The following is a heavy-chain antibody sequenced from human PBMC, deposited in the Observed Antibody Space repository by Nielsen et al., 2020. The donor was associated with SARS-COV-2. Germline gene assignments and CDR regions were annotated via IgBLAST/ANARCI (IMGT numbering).Heavy chain of an antibody. J-gene: IGHJ6*02. CDR2: VSHSGSI. V-gene: IGHV4-4*02. Sequence: SETLSLTCAVSGGSVSSNDWWTWVRQSPGKGLEWIGEVSHSGSINYNPSLKSRVTLSMDKSKRQFSLRLTSVSAADTAVYYCARDLPTVTNYGMDVWGQGTTVTVSS. D-gene: IGHD4-17*01. CDR3: ARDLPTVTNYGMDV. CDR1: GGSVSSNDW.